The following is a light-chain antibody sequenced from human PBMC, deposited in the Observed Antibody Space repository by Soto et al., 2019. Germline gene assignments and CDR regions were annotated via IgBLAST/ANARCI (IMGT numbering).Light chain of an antibody. J-gene: IGKJ2*01. CDR3: QQTYNTVPYT. Sequence: DIQMTQSPTPLSASVGDRVTITCRASQSISIYLSWYQQKPGEAPKLLIYDASNLQSGVPSRFSGRGSGTDFTLTISSLQPEDFATYFCQQTYNTVPYTFGQGTKVDI. V-gene: IGKV1-39*01. CDR1: QSISIY. CDR2: DAS.